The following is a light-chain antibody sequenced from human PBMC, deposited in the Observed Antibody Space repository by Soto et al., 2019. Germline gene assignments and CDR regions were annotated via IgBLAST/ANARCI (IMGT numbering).Light chain of an antibody. CDR2: GTS. CDR1: QSVSIH. CDR3: QKYNNWPPT. V-gene: IGKV3-15*01. J-gene: IGKJ1*01. Sequence: EVVMTQSAATLSVSPGERVNRSVRASQSVSIHLAWDQRKAGQAPRLPIHGTSARATALPVRFRGSGSGAEFTLSISTLHSEDFAVYYCQKYNNWPPTFGRGTKVDIK.